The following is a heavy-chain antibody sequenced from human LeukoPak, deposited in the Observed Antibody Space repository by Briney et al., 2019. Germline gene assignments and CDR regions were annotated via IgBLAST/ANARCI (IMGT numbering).Heavy chain of an antibody. CDR2: IYTSGST. CDR3: ASDSPYDEWYFDL. CDR1: GGSISSGSYY. V-gene: IGHV4-61*02. D-gene: IGHD1-1*01. Sequence: SQTLSLTCTVSGGSISSGSYYWSWIRQPAGKGLEWIGRIYTSGSTNYNPSLKSRVTISVDTSKNQFSLKLSSVTAADTAVYYCASDSPYDEWYFDLWGRGTLVTVSS. J-gene: IGHJ2*01.